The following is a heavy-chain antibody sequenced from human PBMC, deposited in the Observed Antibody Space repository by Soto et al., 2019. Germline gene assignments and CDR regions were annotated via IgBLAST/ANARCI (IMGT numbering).Heavy chain of an antibody. D-gene: IGHD3-9*01. CDR2: IYHSGST. V-gene: IGHV4-4*02. CDR1: SGSISSSNW. J-gene: IGHJ6*03. Sequence: SETLSLTCAVSSGSISSSNWWSWVRQPPGKGLEWIGEIYHSGSTNYNPSLKSRVTISVDKSKNQFSLKLSSVTAADTAVYYCGATVPAYDILTGWPGGGYMDVWGKGTTVTVSS. CDR3: GATVPAYDILTGWPGGGYMDV.